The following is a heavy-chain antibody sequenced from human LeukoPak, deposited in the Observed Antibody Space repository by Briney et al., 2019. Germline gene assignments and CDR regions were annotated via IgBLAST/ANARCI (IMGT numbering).Heavy chain of an antibody. J-gene: IGHJ6*04. CDR3: ARYPYGSGPYGMDV. D-gene: IGHD3-10*01. Sequence: SETLSLTCTVSGRSISSYYWSWIRQPPGKGLEWIGYIYYSGSTNYNPSLKSRVTISVDTSKNQFSLKLSSVTAADTAVYYCARYPYGSGPYGMDVWGKGTTVTVSS. CDR1: GRSISSYY. CDR2: IYYSGST. V-gene: IGHV4-59*01.